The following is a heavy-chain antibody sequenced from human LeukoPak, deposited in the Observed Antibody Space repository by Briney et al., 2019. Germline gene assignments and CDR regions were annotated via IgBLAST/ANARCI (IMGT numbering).Heavy chain of an antibody. J-gene: IGHJ4*02. CDR2: IYYSGST. V-gene: IGHV4-39*01. Sequence: PSETLSLTCTVSGGSISSSSYFWGWIRQPPGKGLEWIGSIYYSGSTYYNPSLKSRVTISVDTSKNQFSLKLSSVTAADTAVYYCASPIRSRWQENYFDYWGQGTLVTVSS. D-gene: IGHD4-23*01. CDR1: GGSISSSSYF. CDR3: ASPIRSRWQENYFDY.